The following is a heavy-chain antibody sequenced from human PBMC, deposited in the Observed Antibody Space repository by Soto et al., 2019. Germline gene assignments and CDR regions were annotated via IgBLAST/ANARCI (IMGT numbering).Heavy chain of an antibody. Sequence: QVQLVQSGDEVKKPGASVKVSCKASNYTFSSFGISWMRQAPGQGLEWMGWINPYNANTNYAQNLPGRVTMTTDTSRGRASMDLRSMVSDEGADVYLTSVAVYSEKYLEVGFFVSGGEGTLVVVS. V-gene: IGHV1-18*01. CDR2: INPYNANT. J-gene: IGHJ4*02. CDR1: NYTFSSFG. CDR3: TSVAVYSEKYLEVGFFVS. D-gene: IGHD1-26*01.